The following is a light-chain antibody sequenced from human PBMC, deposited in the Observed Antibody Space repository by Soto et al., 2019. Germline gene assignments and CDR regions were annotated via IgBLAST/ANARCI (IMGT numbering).Light chain of an antibody. V-gene: IGLV2-23*01. CDR2: EGS. J-gene: IGLJ1*01. Sequence: QSALTQPASVSGSPGQSITISCTGTSSDVGSYNLVSWYQQHPGKAPKLMIYEGSKRPSGVSNRFSGSKSGNTASLTISGLQAEEDDYYYHSSYAGSSTEVFGTGTKVTVL. CDR3: SSYAGSSTEV. CDR1: SSDVGSYNL.